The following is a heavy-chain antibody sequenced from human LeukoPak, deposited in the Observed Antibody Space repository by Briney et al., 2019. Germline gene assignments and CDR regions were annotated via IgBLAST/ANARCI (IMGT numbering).Heavy chain of an antibody. V-gene: IGHV4-59*01. CDR3: AGYSSSWYVWFDP. D-gene: IGHD6-13*01. CDR1: GGSISSYY. CDR2: IYYSGST. Sequence: SETLSLTCAVYGGSISSYYWSWIRQPPGKGLEWIGYIYYSGSTNYNPSLKSRVTISVDTSKNQFSLKLSSVTAADTAVYYCAGYSSSWYVWFDPWGQGTLVTVSS. J-gene: IGHJ5*02.